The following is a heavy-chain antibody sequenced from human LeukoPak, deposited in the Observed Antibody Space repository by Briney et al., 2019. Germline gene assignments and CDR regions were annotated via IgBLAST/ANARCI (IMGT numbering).Heavy chain of an antibody. V-gene: IGHV3-23*01. J-gene: IGHJ3*01. D-gene: IGHD5-24*01. CDR2: ISGPGPST. CDR3: AKEEMPHAFDL. CDR1: GFSFRRYA. Sequence: PGGSLRLSCAASGFSFRRYAMNWVRQAPGRGLEWVAVISGPGPSTVYADSVKGRFTISRDNSKNTLFLQLASLRVEDTAIYYCAKEEMPHAFDLWGQGTMVTVSS.